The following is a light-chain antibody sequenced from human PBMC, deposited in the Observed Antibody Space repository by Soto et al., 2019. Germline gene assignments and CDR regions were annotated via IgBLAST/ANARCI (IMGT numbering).Light chain of an antibody. CDR3: QQDNCYPAA. CDR1: QTISSW. V-gene: IGKV1-5*03. CDR2: KAS. Sequence: ILLTHSPATLSTSLGDRGTITCRASQTISSWLAWYQQKPGKAPKLLIYKASTLKSGVPSRFSGSGSGTEFTLTINSLQPDDFATYYCQQDNCYPAAFGQGTKVDI. J-gene: IGKJ1*01.